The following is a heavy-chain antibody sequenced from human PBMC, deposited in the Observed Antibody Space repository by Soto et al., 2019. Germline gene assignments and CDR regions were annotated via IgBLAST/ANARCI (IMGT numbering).Heavy chain of an antibody. CDR2: IDVGGDST. J-gene: IGHJ4*02. Sequence: GGSLRLSCAASGFTFNSYPMTWVRQAPGKGLEWVSSIDVGGDSTSYADSVKGRFTFSRDNSKNTLYLQMNSLRAEDTAVYYCARGVTSGSFPPFDLWGQGTLVTVSS. CDR3: ARGVTSGSFPPFDL. D-gene: IGHD1-26*01. CDR1: GFTFNSYP. V-gene: IGHV3-23*01.